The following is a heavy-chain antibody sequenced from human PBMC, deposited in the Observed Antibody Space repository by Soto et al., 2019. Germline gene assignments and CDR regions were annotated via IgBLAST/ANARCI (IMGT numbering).Heavy chain of an antibody. V-gene: IGHV1-3*01. CDR1: GYTFTDYS. Sequence: ASAKVSCKASGYTFTDYSLQWVRQAPGQRLEWMGWINPASGKTKYSQKFQGRVTITRDTSASTAYMELSSLTSEDTALYYCARDLWLGESFRYYFDYWAQGTLVTRLL. D-gene: IGHD3-10*01. CDR3: ARDLWLGESFRYYFDY. CDR2: INPASGKT. J-gene: IGHJ4*01.